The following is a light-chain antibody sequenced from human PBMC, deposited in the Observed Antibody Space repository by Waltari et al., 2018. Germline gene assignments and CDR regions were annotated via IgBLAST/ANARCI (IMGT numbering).Light chain of an antibody. Sequence: SYELTQPPSVSVSPGQTAKIPCSGDALPKQYTYWYQQKPGQAPLLVIYKDTERPSGIPELFSGSISGTTVTLPISGVQAEDEADYYCLSAYSGGSQGVFGGGTKLTVL. CDR1: ALPKQY. J-gene: IGLJ2*01. CDR3: LSAYSGGSQGV. CDR2: KDT. V-gene: IGLV3-25*03.